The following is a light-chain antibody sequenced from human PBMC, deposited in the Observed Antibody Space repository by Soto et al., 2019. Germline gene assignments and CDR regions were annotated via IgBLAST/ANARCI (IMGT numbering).Light chain of an antibody. V-gene: IGLV2-14*01. CDR1: SSDVGGFNY. J-gene: IGLJ3*02. Sequence: QSVLPQPASVSGSPGQSITISCTGTSSDVGGFNYVSWYQHYPGEAPKLLIYEVSNRPSGVSSRFSGSKSGNTASLTISGLQSDDEDDYYCRSFTTSNTRVFGGGTKLTVL. CDR2: EVS. CDR3: RSFTTSNTRV.